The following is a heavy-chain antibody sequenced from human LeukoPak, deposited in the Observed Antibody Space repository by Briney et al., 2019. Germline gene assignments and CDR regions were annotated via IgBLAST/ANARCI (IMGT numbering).Heavy chain of an antibody. Sequence: GASVKVSCKASGYTFTSYYLHWVRQAPGQGLEWMGIINPSAGSTSYAQKFQGRVTMTRDTSISTAYMELSRLRSDDTAAYYCARSHDYWGQGTLVTVSS. CDR3: ARSHDY. CDR2: INPSAGST. V-gene: IGHV1-46*01. J-gene: IGHJ4*02. CDR1: GYTFTSYY.